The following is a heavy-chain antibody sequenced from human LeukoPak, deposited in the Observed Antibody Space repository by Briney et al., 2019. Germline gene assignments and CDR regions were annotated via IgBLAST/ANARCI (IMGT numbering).Heavy chain of an antibody. D-gene: IGHD3-10*01. Sequence: SETLSLTCTVSGGSISSYYWNWIRQPPGKGLEWIGYIYYSGSTNYNPSLKSRVTISVDTSKNQFSLKLSSVTAADTAVYYCASYGSGSYFELSHWGQGTLVTVSS. J-gene: IGHJ4*02. CDR2: IYYSGST. CDR3: ASYGSGSYFELSH. CDR1: GGSISSYY. V-gene: IGHV4-59*01.